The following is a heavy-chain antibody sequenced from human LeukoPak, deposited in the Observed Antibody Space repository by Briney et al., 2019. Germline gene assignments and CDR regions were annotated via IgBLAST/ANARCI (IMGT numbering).Heavy chain of an antibody. D-gene: IGHD3-10*01. CDR1: GGSITSTNY. CDR2: VNLQGST. J-gene: IGHJ3*02. Sequence: PSGTLSLTCGVSGGSITSTNYWTWVRQPPGKGLEWIGEVNLQGSTNYNPSLMGRVAISVDMSENHISLQLTSVTAADTAVYYCARDGGYASGSYIWGQGTMVTVSS. V-gene: IGHV4-4*02. CDR3: ARDGGYASGSYI.